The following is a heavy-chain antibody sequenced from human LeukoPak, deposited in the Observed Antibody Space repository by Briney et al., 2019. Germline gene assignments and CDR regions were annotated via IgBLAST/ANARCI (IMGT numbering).Heavy chain of an antibody. D-gene: IGHD3-16*01. CDR2: INLNTGGK. J-gene: IGHJ2*01. CDR3: GSVRGIFSYFDL. CDR1: GYTFSDYY. V-gene: IGHV1-2*02. Sequence: AAVNVSCKASGYTFSDYYIYWVRPAPGQGPEGMGWINLNTGGKNYAQKFDGRFSMTRDTSINTAFMELSGLTFDDTAVYYCGSVRGIFSYFDLWGRGTLVTVSS.